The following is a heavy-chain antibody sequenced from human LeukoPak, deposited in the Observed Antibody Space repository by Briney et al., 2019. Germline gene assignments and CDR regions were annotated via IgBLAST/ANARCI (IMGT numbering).Heavy chain of an antibody. V-gene: IGHV4-59*12. D-gene: IGHD4-17*01. CDR2: IYYSGST. CDR3: ARDRWATVTYNWFDP. CDR1: GGSISSYY. J-gene: IGHJ5*02. Sequence: SETLSLTCTVSGGSISSYYWSWIRQPPGKGLEWIGYIYYSGSTNYNPSLKSRVTISVDTSKNQFSLKLSSVTAADTAVYYCARDRWATVTYNWFDPWGQGTLVTVSS.